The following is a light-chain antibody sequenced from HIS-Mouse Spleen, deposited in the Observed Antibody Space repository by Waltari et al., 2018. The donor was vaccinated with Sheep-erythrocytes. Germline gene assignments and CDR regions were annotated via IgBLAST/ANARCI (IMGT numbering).Light chain of an antibody. V-gene: IGLV3-1*01. CDR2: QDS. CDR1: NLGDKY. Sequence: SYELTQPPSVSVSPGQTASIPCSGDNLGDKYACWYQQKPGQSPVLVIYQDSKRPSGIPERVSGSNSGNTATLTISGTQAMDEADYYCQAWDSSTVVFGGGTKLTVL. CDR3: QAWDSSTVV. J-gene: IGLJ2*01.